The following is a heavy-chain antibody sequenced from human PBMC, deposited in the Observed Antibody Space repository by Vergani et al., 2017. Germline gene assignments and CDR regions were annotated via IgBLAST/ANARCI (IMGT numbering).Heavy chain of an antibody. V-gene: IGHV3-21*01. J-gene: IGHJ4*02. D-gene: IGHD5-18*01. Sequence: VQLVESGGGLVKPGGSLRLSCAASGFTFSSYSMNWVRQAPGKGLEWVSSISSSSSYIYYADSVKGRFTISRDNAKNSLYLQMNSLRAEDTAVYYCARDRPTRLQLWLQDSAEFDYWGQGTLVTVSS. CDR2: ISSSSSYI. CDR1: GFTFSSYS. CDR3: ARDRPTRLQLWLQDSAEFDY.